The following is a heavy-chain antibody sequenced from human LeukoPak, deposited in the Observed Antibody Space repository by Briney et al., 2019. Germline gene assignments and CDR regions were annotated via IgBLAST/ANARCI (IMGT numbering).Heavy chain of an antibody. CDR1: GFSVSNKY. J-gene: IGHJ4*02. V-gene: IGHV3-66*01. D-gene: IGHD3-9*01. Sequence: GGSLRLSCAASGFSVSNKYMSWVRQAPGKGLEWVPTINKDGPTFHADSVKGRFPISRDNSKNTLFLQGGSRRAGDRPVYYCARGFPSPDTIPCWGQGTLVTVSS. CDR3: ARGFPSPDTIPC. CDR2: INKDGPT.